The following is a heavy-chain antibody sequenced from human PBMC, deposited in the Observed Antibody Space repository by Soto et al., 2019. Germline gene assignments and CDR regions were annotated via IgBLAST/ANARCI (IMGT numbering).Heavy chain of an antibody. CDR1: GYSFTSYW. V-gene: IGHV5-10-1*03. D-gene: IGHD3-3*01. J-gene: IGHJ6*02. CDR2: IYPSDSYT. CDR3: ARRTIFGVVNGMDV. Sequence: EVQLVQSGAEVKKPGESLRISCKGSGYSFTSYWISWVRQMPGKGLGWMGRIYPSDSYTNYSPPFQGHVTISADKSISTAYLQWSSLKASDTAIYYCARRTIFGVVNGMDVWGQGTTVTVSS.